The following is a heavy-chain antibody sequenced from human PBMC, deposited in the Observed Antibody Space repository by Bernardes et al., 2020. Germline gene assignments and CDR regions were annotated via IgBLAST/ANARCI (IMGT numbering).Heavy chain of an antibody. J-gene: IGHJ5*02. D-gene: IGHD3-3*01. CDR2: MNPNSGNT. CDR1: GYTFTSYD. V-gene: IGHV1-8*01. CDR3: ARDQRSITIFGVVTRRWFDP. Sequence: ASVKVSCKASGYTFTSYDINWVRQATGQGLEWMGWMNPNSGNTGYAQKFQGRVTMTRNTSISTAYMELSSLRSEDTAVYYCARDQRSITIFGVVTRRWFDPWGQGTLVTVSS.